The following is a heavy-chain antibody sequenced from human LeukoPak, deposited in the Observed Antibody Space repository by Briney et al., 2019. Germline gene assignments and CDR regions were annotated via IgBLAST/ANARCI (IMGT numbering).Heavy chain of an antibody. CDR1: GFTFSSYS. Sequence: PGGSLRLSCAASGFTFSSYSMNWVRQAPGKGLEWVSSISNSSSYIYYADSVKGRFTISRDNAKNSMYLQINSLRAEDTAVYYCARWGTLGYCSSTSCYLDYWGQGTLVTVSS. CDR3: ARWGTLGYCSSTSCYLDY. V-gene: IGHV3-21*01. CDR2: ISNSSSYI. D-gene: IGHD2-2*01. J-gene: IGHJ4*02.